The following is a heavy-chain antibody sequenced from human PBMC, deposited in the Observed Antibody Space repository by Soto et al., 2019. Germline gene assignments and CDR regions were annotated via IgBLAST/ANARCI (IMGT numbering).Heavy chain of an antibody. CDR3: ARDRLIAVTGLLRN. CDR1: GYPFTSYG. D-gene: IGHD6-19*01. V-gene: IGHV1-18*01. J-gene: IGHJ4*02. Sequence: VSCKTSGYPFTSYGINWVRQAPGQGPEWMGWISAYDDKTIYSQKFQGRVTLTADTSTTTAYMELRGLRFDDTAVYYCARDRLIAVTGLLRNWGQGTLVTVSS. CDR2: ISAYDDKT.